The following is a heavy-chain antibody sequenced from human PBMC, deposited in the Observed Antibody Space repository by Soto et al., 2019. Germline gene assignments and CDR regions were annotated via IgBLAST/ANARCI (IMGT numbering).Heavy chain of an antibody. CDR1: GYTFTSYY. CDR2: INPNGGST. J-gene: IGHJ6*03. Sequence: ASVKVSCKASGYTFTSYYMHWVRQAPGQGLEWMGIINPNGGSTSYAQKFQGRVTMTRDTSTSTVYMELSSLRSEDTAVYYCAATRYCSSTSCFLYYYMDVWGKGTTVTVSS. V-gene: IGHV1-46*03. CDR3: AATRYCSSTSCFLYYYMDV. D-gene: IGHD2-2*01.